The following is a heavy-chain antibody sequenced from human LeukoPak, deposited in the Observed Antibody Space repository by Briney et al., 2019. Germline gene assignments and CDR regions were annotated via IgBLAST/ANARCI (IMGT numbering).Heavy chain of an antibody. CDR2: VSNSGTT. J-gene: IGHJ3*02. Sequence: SQTLSLTCTVSGDSVTSGGYFWTWIRQHPGKGLEWIGYVSNSGTTSYNPSLKSRVSISVDTSNNQFSLRLSSVTAADTAVYYCARDVVVTSSPDAFDIWGQGTMVTVSS. CDR3: ARDVVVTSSPDAFDI. CDR1: GDSVTSGGYF. V-gene: IGHV4-31*03. D-gene: IGHD2-21*02.